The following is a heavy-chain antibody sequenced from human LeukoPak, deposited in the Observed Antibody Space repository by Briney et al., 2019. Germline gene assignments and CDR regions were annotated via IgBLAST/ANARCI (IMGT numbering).Heavy chain of an antibody. V-gene: IGHV1-8*01. CDR1: GYTFTSYD. D-gene: IGHD2-21*01. Sequence: ASVKVSCKASGYTFTSYDINWVRQATGQGLEWMGWMNPNSGNTGYAQKFQGRVTTTRNTSISTAYMELSSLRSEDTAVYYCATGLELAVIYYWGQGTLVTVSS. CDR3: ATGLELAVIYY. J-gene: IGHJ4*02. CDR2: MNPNSGNT.